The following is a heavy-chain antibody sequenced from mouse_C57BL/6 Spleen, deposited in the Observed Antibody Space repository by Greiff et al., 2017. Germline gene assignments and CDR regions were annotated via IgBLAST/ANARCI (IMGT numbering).Heavy chain of an antibody. CDR2: ILPGSGST. V-gene: IGHV1-9*01. Sequence: QVQLQQSGAELMKPGASVKLSCKATGYTFTGYWIEWVKQRPGHGLEGIGEILPGSGSTNYNEKFKGKATFTADTSSNTAYMQLSSLTTEDSAIYYCASGKTAQAYDYWRQGTTLTVSS. CDR1: GYTFTGYW. CDR3: ASGKTAQAYDY. J-gene: IGHJ2*01. D-gene: IGHD3-2*02.